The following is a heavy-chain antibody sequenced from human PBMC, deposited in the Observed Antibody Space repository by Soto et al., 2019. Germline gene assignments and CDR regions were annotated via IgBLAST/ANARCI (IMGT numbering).Heavy chain of an antibody. CDR1: GDSVSSNSAA. CDR2: TYYRSKWYN. CDR3: ARGGAARPELYYYYYMDV. J-gene: IGHJ6*03. D-gene: IGHD6-6*01. V-gene: IGHV6-1*01. Sequence: QSQTLSLTCAISGDSVSSNSAAWNWIRQSPSRGLEWLGRTYYRSKWYNDYAVSVKSRITINPDTSKNQFSLQLNSVTPEDTAVYYCARGGAARPELYYYYYMDVWGKGTTVTVSS.